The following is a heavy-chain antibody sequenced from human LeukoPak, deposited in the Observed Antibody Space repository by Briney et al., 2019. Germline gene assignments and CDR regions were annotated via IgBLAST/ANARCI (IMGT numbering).Heavy chain of an antibody. J-gene: IGHJ4*02. Sequence: SETLSLTCTVSGGSISGYYWSWIRQPPGKGLEWIGYIYYSGSTNYNPSLKSRVTISVDTSKNQFSLRLSSVTAADTAVYYCARTSDYYDSSGYYYGPHSYDYWGQGTLVTVSS. CDR3: ARTSDYYDSSGYYYGPHSYDY. V-gene: IGHV4-59*01. D-gene: IGHD3-22*01. CDR1: GGSISGYY. CDR2: IYYSGST.